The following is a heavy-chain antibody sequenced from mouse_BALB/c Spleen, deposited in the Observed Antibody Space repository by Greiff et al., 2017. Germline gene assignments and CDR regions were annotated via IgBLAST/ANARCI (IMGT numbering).Heavy chain of an antibody. V-gene: IGHV7-3*02. D-gene: IGHD2-4*01. CDR3: ARDFYYDYDGWFAY. CDR2: IRNKANGYTT. CDR1: GFTFTDYY. Sequence: VQLKESGGGLVQPGGSLRLSCATSGFTFTDYYMSWVRQPPGKALEWLGFIRNKANGYTTEYSASVKVRFTISRDNSQSILYLQMNTLRAEDSATYYCARDFYYDYDGWFAYWGQGTLVTVSA. J-gene: IGHJ3*01.